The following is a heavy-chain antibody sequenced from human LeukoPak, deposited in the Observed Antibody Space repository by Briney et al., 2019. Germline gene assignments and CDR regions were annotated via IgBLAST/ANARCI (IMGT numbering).Heavy chain of an antibody. CDR3: AREGRQDYVYFDH. CDR2: INYSGNT. CDR1: GGSISGYY. V-gene: IGHV4-59*01. Sequence: NPSEALSLTCTVSGGSISGYYWSWIRQSPGKGLDWIGYINYSGNTNYNPSLKSRLTMSVDTSKNQFSLNLSSVTDADTAMYYCAREGRQDYVYFDHWGQGSLVTVSS. J-gene: IGHJ4*02. D-gene: IGHD4-17*01.